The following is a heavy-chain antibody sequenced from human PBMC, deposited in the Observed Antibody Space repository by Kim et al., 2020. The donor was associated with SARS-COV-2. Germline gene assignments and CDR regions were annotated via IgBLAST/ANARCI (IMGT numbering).Heavy chain of an antibody. CDR1: GFTFSSYG. D-gene: IGHD3-10*01. J-gene: IGHJ4*02. CDR2: IWYDGSNK. V-gene: IGHV3-33*01. CDR3: ARVGRLDERYFDY. Sequence: GGSLRLSCAASGFTFSSYGMHWVRQAPGKGLEWVAVIWYDGSNKYYADSVKGRFTISRDNSKNTLYLQMNSLRAEDTAVYYCARVGRLDERYFDYWGQGTLVTVSS.